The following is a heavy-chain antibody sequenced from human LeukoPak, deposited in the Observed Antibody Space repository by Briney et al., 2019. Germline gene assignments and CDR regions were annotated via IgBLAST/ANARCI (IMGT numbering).Heavy chain of an antibody. CDR3: ARKDGDY. Sequence: KPSETLSLTCTVSGASISAFHWTWFRQPAGKGLEWIGLIYSSGSTLFNPSLKSRVAMSVDLTKNQLSLKLTSVTAADTAVYYCARKDGDYWGRGTLVTVSS. CDR2: IYSSGST. CDR1: GASISAFH. V-gene: IGHV4-4*07. J-gene: IGHJ4*02.